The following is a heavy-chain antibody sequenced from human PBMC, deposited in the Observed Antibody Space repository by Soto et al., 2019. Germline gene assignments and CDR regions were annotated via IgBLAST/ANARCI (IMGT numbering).Heavy chain of an antibody. V-gene: IGHV1-24*01. CDR3: ATVGGDYSNYYFDY. CDR2: FDPEDGET. CDR1: GYTLTELS. D-gene: IGHD4-4*01. J-gene: IGHJ4*02. Sequence: ASVKVSCKVPGYTLTELSMHWVRQAPGKGLEWMGGFDPEDGETIYAQKFQGRVTMTEDTSTDTAYMELSSLRSEDTAVYYCATVGGDYSNYYFDYWGQGTLVTVSS.